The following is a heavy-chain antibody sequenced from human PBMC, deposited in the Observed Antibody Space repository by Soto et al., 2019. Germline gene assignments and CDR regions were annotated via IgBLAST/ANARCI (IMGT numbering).Heavy chain of an antibody. J-gene: IGHJ3*02. CDR1: GGSFSGYY. CDR2: INHSGST. V-gene: IGHV4-34*01. Sequence: PSETLSLPCAVYGGSFSGYYWSWIRQPPGKGLEWIGEINHSGSTNYNPSLKSRVTISVDTSKNQFSLKLSSVTAADTAVYYCARFKSITIFGVVIFDAFDIWGQGTMVPVSS. D-gene: IGHD3-3*01. CDR3: ARFKSITIFGVVIFDAFDI.